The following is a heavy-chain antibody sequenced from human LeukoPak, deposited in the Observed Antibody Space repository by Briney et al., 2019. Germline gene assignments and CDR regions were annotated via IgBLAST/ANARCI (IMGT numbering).Heavy chain of an antibody. CDR2: ISWNSGSI. Sequence: GGSLRLSCAASGFTFDDYAMHWVRQAPGKGLEGVSGISWNSGSIGYADSVKGRFTISRDNAKNSLYLQMNSLRAEDTALYYCAKDTGYSSGWYDYWGQGTLVTASS. CDR1: GFTFDDYA. CDR3: AKDTGYSSGWYDY. J-gene: IGHJ4*02. V-gene: IGHV3-9*01. D-gene: IGHD6-19*01.